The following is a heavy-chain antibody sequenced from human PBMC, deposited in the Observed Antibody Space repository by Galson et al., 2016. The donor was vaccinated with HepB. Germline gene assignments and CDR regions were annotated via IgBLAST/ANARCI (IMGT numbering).Heavy chain of an antibody. CDR1: GFTFSSYA. Sequence: SLRLSCAASGFTFSSYAMHWVRQAPGKGLEWVAVISYDGSNKYYADSVRGRFTISRDNSKNTLYLQMNSLRAEDTAVYYCARAKPPLGSSSWEYYYYYGMDVWGQGTTVTVSS. J-gene: IGHJ6*02. CDR2: ISYDGSNK. V-gene: IGHV3-30*04. D-gene: IGHD6-13*01. CDR3: ARAKPPLGSSSWEYYYYYGMDV.